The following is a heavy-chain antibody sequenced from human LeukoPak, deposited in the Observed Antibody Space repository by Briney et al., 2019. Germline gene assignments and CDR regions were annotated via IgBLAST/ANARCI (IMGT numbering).Heavy chain of an antibody. Sequence: ASVNVSCKASGGTFSSYAISWVRQAPGQGLEWMGGIIPIFGTANYAQKFQGRVTITADESTSTAYMELSSLRSEDTAVYYCARSRIAVAGTRSNWFDPWGQGTLVTVSS. CDR1: GGTFSSYA. V-gene: IGHV1-69*13. D-gene: IGHD6-19*01. J-gene: IGHJ5*02. CDR3: ARSRIAVAGTRSNWFDP. CDR2: IIPIFGTA.